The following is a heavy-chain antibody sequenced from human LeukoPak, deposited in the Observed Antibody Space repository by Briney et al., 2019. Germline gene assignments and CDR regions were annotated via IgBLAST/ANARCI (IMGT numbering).Heavy chain of an antibody. CDR1: DYSISNGYY. V-gene: IGHV4-38-2*01. CDR2: VYHSGNT. D-gene: IGHD3-22*01. CDR3: VRVTLSGVSDY. Sequence: SETLSLTCAVSDYSISNGYYWGWIRQPPGKGLEWIGCVYHSGNTYHNPSLKSRVTISVDTSKNHFSLSLSPVTAADTAVFYCVRVTLSGVSDYWGQGALVTVSS. J-gene: IGHJ4*02.